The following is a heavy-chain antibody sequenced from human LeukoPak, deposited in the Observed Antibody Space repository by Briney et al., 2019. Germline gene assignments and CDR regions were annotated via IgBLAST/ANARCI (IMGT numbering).Heavy chain of an antibody. CDR1: GFTFSSYG. CDR3: AKEVHPYDSGTYYFDY. Sequence: GGSLRLSCVGSGFTFSSYGMHWVRQAAGKGLEWVAFIRHDGSNEYDADSVKGRFTVSRDNSKNTLFLQMNSLRVEEMAVYYCAKEVHPYDSGTYYFDYWGRGTLVTVSS. V-gene: IGHV3-30*02. CDR2: IRHDGSNE. J-gene: IGHJ4*02. D-gene: IGHD3-10*01.